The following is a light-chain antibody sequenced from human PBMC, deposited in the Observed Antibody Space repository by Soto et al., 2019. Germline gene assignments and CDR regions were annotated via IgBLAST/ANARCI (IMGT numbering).Light chain of an antibody. V-gene: IGKV1-39*01. CDR3: QQSYSTPQT. Sequence: DIVLTQSPGTLSLSPGERATLSCRASQSVSSNYLAWYQQKPGKAPKLLIYAASSLQSGVPSRFSGSGSGTDFTLTISSLQPEDFATYYCQQSYSTPQTFGQGTKVDI. J-gene: IGKJ1*01. CDR2: AAS. CDR1: QSVSSN.